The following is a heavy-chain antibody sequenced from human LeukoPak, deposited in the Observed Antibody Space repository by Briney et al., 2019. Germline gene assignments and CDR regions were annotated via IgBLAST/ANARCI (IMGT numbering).Heavy chain of an antibody. CDR3: ARYGGHTDFDY. J-gene: IGHJ4*02. CDR1: GYTFTNYY. CDR2: THPNNGGT. D-gene: IGHD4-23*01. V-gene: IGHV1-2*02. Sequence: ASVKVSCKASGYTFTNYYIHWVRQAPGQGLEWMGWTHPNNGGTTYAQKFQGGVTMTRDTSINTAYMELNSVTSHDTAVYYCARYGGHTDFDYWGQGTLVTVSS.